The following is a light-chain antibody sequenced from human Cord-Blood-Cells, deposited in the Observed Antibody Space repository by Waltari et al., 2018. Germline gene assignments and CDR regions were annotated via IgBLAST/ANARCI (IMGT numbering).Light chain of an antibody. V-gene: IGKV1-9*01. CDR1: QGISSY. CDR2: AAS. J-gene: IGKJ4*01. Sequence: IQLTQSPSSLSASVGARVTITCRASQGISSYLAWYQHKPGKAPKLLIYAASTLQSGVPSRFSGSGSGTDVTLTISSLQPEDFATYYCQQLNSYPLTFGGGTKVEIK. CDR3: QQLNSYPLT.